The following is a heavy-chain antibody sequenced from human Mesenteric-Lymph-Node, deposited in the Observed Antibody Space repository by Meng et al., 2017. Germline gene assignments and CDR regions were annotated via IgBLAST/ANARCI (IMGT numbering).Heavy chain of an antibody. CDR3: ARGFTMVRGVIINNWFDP. J-gene: IGHJ5*02. CDR2: INHSGST. V-gene: IGHV4-34*01. Sequence: QLQLQQWGAGLLKPSETLSLTCAVYGWSFSGYYWSWIRQPPGKGLEWIGEINHSGSTNYNPSLKSRVTISVDTSKNQFSLKLSSVTAADTAVYYCARGFTMVRGVIINNWFDPWGQGTLVTVSS. CDR1: GWSFSGYY. D-gene: IGHD3-10*01.